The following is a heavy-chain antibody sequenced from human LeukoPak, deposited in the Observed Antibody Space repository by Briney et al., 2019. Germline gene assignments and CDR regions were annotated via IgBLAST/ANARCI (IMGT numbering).Heavy chain of an antibody. D-gene: IGHD1-26*01. V-gene: IGHV1-18*01. CDR3: AREREPTGNYYYFDY. J-gene: IGHJ4*02. CDR2: ISAYNGNT. Sequence: ASVKVSCKASGYTFTSYGISWVRQAPGQGLEWMGWISAYNGNTNYAQKLQGRVTMTRDTSTSTVHMELSSLRSEDTAVYYCAREREPTGNYYYFDYWGQGTLVTVSS. CDR1: GYTFTSYG.